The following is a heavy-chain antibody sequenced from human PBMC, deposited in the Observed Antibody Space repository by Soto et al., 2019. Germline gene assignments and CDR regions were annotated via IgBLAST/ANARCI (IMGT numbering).Heavy chain of an antibody. CDR3: ARSLVVTIFGVAVPNGMDV. D-gene: IGHD3-3*01. J-gene: IGHJ6*02. Sequence: GASVKVSCKASGGTFSSYAISWVRQAPGKGLEWMGGIIPIFGTANYAQKFQGRVTITADESTSTAYMELSSLRSEDTAVYYCARSLVVTIFGVAVPNGMDVWVQRTTVTVSS. V-gene: IGHV1-69*13. CDR1: GGTFSSYA. CDR2: IIPIFGTA.